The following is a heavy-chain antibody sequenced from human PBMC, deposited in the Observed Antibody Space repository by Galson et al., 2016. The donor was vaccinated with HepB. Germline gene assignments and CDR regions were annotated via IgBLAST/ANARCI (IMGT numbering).Heavy chain of an antibody. Sequence: SVKVSCKAPGYTFIHFYMHWVRQAPGQGLEWMAMINPTGGMATYAQKFQGRVTVTRDTSTSTVYMELKSLKSEDTAVYYCARDLGGRVTGADYWGRGTLGTVS. V-gene: IGHV1-46*01. CDR3: ARDLGGRVTGADY. CDR2: INPTGGMA. J-gene: IGHJ4*02. D-gene: IGHD2-15*01. CDR1: GYTFIHFY.